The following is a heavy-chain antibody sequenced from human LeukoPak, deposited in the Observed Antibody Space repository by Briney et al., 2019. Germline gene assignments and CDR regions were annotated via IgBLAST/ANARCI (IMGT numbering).Heavy chain of an antibody. CDR3: ARGHFDVLAASYKWTPDY. D-gene: IGHD3-9*01. V-gene: IGHV3-21*01. J-gene: IGHJ4*02. CDR1: GFTFNTFN. CDR2: ITSGGDYI. Sequence: GGSLRLSCAASGFTFNTFNMNWVRQAPGKGLEWVSSITSGGDYIYYADSVKGRFTTSRDNAKNSLSLQLNSLRVEDTAVYYCARGHFDVLAASYKWTPDYWGQGTLVTVSS.